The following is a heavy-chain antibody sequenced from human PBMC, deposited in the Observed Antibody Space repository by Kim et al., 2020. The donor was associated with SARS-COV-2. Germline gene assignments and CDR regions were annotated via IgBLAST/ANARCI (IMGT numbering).Heavy chain of an antibody. CDR2: VIPIYRTP. Sequence: SVKVSCKASGGTFSNYGFTWVRQAPGQGLEWMGDVIPIYRTPYYAQKFQGRVTLTADDSTSTAYMELSSLKSEDTAMYYCATRTSRGGDCPSISCLNWFDPWGQGTLVTVAS. D-gene: IGHD3-3*02. CDR3: ATRTSRGGDCPSISCLNWFDP. J-gene: IGHJ5*02. V-gene: IGHV1-69*13. CDR1: GGTFSNYG.